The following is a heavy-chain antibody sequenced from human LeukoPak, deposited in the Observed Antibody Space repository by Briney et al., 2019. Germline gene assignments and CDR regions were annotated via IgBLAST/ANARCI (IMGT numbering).Heavy chain of an antibody. CDR3: ARADSIRDFDS. V-gene: IGHV3-33*01. CDR2: IWSDGSNK. Sequence: PGGSLRLSCPASGFTFSSYGMHWVRQAPGKGLEWVAVIWSDGSNKYYADSVKGRFTISRDNSKNTLYLQMSSLRAVDTAVYFCARADSIRDFDSWGQGTLVTVSS. CDR1: GFTFSSYG. D-gene: IGHD2-21*01. J-gene: IGHJ4*02.